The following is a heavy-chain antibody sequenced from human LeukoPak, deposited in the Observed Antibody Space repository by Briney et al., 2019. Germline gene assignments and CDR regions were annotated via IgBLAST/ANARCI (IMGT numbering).Heavy chain of an antibody. Sequence: PGESLRISCKASGYSFTTYRISWVRQMPGKGLEWMGRVDPSDSYTNYSPSFQGHVTISTDKSISTAYLQWSSLKASDTAMYYCARLEGLSDDYWGLGTLVIVSS. CDR1: GYSFTTYR. D-gene: IGHD1-1*01. J-gene: IGHJ4*02. CDR2: VDPSDSYT. V-gene: IGHV5-10-1*01. CDR3: ARLEGLSDDY.